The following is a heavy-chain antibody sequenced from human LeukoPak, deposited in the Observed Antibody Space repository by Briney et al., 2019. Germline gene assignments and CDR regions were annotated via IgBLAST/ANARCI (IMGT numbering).Heavy chain of an antibody. D-gene: IGHD3-10*01. Sequence: ASVKVSCKASGYTFTGYYIHWVRQAPGQGLEWMGWINPNSGATNYAQKFQGRVTMTRDTSISTAYMELSRLRSDDTVVYYCARDGSGSPYDAFDIWGQGTMVTVSS. CDR3: ARDGSGSPYDAFDI. V-gene: IGHV1-2*02. J-gene: IGHJ3*02. CDR1: GYTFTGYY. CDR2: INPNSGAT.